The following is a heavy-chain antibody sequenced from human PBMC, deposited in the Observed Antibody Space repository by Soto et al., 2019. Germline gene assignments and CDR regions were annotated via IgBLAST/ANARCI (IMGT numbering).Heavy chain of an antibody. CDR1: GGAISSSSYY. D-gene: IGHD6-13*01. CDR3: ARQGQLVRGFDY. J-gene: IGHJ4*02. CDR2: IYYSGST. V-gene: IGHV4-39*01. Sequence: SLTGAVSGGAISSSSYYWGWIRQPPGKGLEWIGSIYYSGSTYYSPSLKSRVTISVDTSKNQFSLKLSSVTAADTAVYYCARQGQLVRGFDYWGQGTLVTVSS.